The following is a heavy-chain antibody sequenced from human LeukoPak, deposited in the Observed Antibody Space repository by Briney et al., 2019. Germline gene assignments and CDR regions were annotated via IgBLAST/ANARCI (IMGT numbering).Heavy chain of an antibody. J-gene: IGHJ4*02. CDR2: ITTTGSTI. Sequence: GGSLRLSCAASGFRFSDYYMSWIRQAPGKGLDLLSYITTTGSTIYYADSVKGRFIISRDNSRNTLYLQMNSLRAEDTAVYYCAKVKAALLLFDYWGQGTLVTVSS. CDR3: AKVKAALLLFDY. V-gene: IGHV3-11*04. CDR1: GFRFSDYY. D-gene: IGHD6-13*01.